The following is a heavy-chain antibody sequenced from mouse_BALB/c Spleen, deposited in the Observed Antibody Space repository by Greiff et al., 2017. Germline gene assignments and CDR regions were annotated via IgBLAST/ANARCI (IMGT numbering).Heavy chain of an antibody. CDR3: ARRYSDV. CDR2: ISYSGST. Sequence: DVKLVESGPGLVKPSQSLSLTCTVTGYSITSDYAWNWIRQFPGNKLEWMGYISYSGSTSYNPSLKSRISITRDTSKNQFFLQLNSVTTEDTATYYCARRYSDVWGAGTTVTVSS. J-gene: IGHJ1*01. CDR1: GYSITSDYA. V-gene: IGHV3-2*02.